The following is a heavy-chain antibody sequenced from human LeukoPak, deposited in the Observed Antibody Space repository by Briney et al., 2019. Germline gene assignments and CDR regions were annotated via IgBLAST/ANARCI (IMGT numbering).Heavy chain of an antibody. Sequence: GGSLRLSCAASGFTFSSYAMHWVRQAPGKGLEWVAVISYDGSNKYYADSVKGRFTISRDNSKNTLYLQMNSLRAEDTAVYYCARDPSSRTLWFGELSLYYGMDVWGQGTTVTVSS. V-gene: IGHV3-30-3*01. CDR2: ISYDGSNK. CDR1: GFTFSSYA. J-gene: IGHJ6*02. CDR3: ARDPSSRTLWFGELSLYYGMDV. D-gene: IGHD3-10*01.